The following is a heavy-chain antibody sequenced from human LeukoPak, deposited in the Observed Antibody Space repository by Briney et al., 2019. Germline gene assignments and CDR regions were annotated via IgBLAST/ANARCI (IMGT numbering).Heavy chain of an antibody. V-gene: IGHV3-30*04. CDR3: ARDGLWFGESYYFDY. Sequence: PGRSLRLSCAASGFTFSSYAMHWVRQAPGKGLEWVAVISYDGSNKYYADSVKGRLTISRDNSKNTLYLQMNSLRAEDTAVYYCARDGLWFGESYYFDYWGQGTLVTVSS. J-gene: IGHJ4*02. CDR1: GFTFSSYA. D-gene: IGHD3-10*01. CDR2: ISYDGSNK.